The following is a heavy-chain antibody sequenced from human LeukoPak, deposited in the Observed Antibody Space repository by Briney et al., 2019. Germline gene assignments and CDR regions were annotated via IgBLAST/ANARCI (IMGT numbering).Heavy chain of an antibody. CDR2: ISYDGSNK. J-gene: IGHJ4*02. Sequence: GGSLRLSCAASGFTFSSYAMHWVRQAPGKGLEWVAVISYDGSNKYYADSVKGRFTISRDNSKNTLYLQMNSLRAEDTAVYYCARDLQGDATSFDYWGQGTLVTVSS. CDR1: GFTFSSYA. D-gene: IGHD1-26*01. V-gene: IGHV3-30-3*01. CDR3: ARDLQGDATSFDY.